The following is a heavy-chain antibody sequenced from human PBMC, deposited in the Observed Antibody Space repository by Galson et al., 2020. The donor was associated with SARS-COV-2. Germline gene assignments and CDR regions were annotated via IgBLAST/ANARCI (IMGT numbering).Heavy chain of an antibody. CDR1: GGTFSSYA. J-gene: IGHJ4*02. CDR2: NIPIFGTA. CDR3: ARDPQLGYCSGGSCPGLDY. V-gene: IGHV1-69*13. D-gene: IGHD2-15*01. Sequence: SVKVSCKASGGTFSSYAISWVRQAPGQGLEWMGGNIPIFGTANYAQKFQGRVTITADESTSTAYMELSSLRSEDTAVYYCARDPQLGYCSGGSCPGLDYWGQGTLVTVSS.